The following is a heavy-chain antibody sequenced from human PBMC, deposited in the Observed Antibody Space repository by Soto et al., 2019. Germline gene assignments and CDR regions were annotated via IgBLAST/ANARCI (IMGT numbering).Heavy chain of an antibody. Sequence: EVQLVESGGGLVQPGGSLRLSCAASGFTFSSYDMHWVRQATGKGLEWVSAIGTAGDTYYPGSVKGRFTISRENAKNSLYLQMNSLRAEDTAVYYCARVGSSSSWLDFDYWGQGTLVTVSS. CDR2: IGTAGDT. D-gene: IGHD6-13*01. CDR1: GFTFSSYD. CDR3: ARVGSSSSWLDFDY. V-gene: IGHV3-13*01. J-gene: IGHJ4*02.